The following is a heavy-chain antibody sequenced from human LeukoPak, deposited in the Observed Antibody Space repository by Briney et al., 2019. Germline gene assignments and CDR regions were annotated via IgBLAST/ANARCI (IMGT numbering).Heavy chain of an antibody. D-gene: IGHD6-13*01. CDR2: ISSNGGST. CDR1: GFTFSSYA. Sequence: GGSLTLSCAASGFTFSSYAMHWVRQAPGKGREYVSAISSNGGSTYYANSVKGRITISRDNSKNTLYLQMGSLRAEDMAVYYCARGSSWYYFDYWGQGTLVTVSS. CDR3: ARGSSWYYFDY. J-gene: IGHJ4*02. V-gene: IGHV3-64*01.